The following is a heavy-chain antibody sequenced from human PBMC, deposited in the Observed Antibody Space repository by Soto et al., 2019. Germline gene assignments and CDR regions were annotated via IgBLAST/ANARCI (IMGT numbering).Heavy chain of an antibody. D-gene: IGHD3-10*01. CDR1: GYTFTSYD. V-gene: IGHV1-8*01. J-gene: IGHJ6*02. CDR3: ASNPRITMVRGVIITREENYYYGMDV. Sequence: ASVKVSCKASGYTFTSYDINWVRQAAGQGLEWMGWMNPNSGNTGYAQKFQGRITMTRNTSISTAYMELSSLRSEDTAVYYCASNPRITMVRGVIITREENYYYGMDVWGQGTTVTVSS. CDR2: MNPNSGNT.